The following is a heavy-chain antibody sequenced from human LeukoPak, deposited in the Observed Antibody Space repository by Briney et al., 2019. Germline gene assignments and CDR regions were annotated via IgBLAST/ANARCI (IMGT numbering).Heavy chain of an antibody. J-gene: IGHJ3*02. Sequence: GGSLRLSCAASGFTFSDYYMSWVRQAPGKGLEWVSVIHSGGTTYYVDSVKGRFIISRDNSKNTLFLQMNSLRVEDTAVYYCARYEYQLLGAFDIWGQGTMVTVSS. CDR2: IHSGGTT. CDR3: ARYEYQLLGAFDI. CDR1: GFTFSDYY. V-gene: IGHV3-66*01. D-gene: IGHD2-2*01.